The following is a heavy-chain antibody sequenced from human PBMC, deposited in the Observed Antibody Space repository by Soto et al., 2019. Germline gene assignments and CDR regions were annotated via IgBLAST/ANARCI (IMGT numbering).Heavy chain of an antibody. D-gene: IGHD3-16*01. V-gene: IGHV1-18*01. CDR2: ISAYNGNT. Sequence: QVQLVQSGAEVKKPGASVKVSCKASGYTFTSYGISWVRQAPGQGLEWMGWISAYNGNTNYAQKLQGRVTMTTDTSKSTAYMERRSLRSDDTAVYYCARDWGILLDPRPTNYSYGMDVWGQGTTVTVSS. J-gene: IGHJ6*02. CDR3: ARDWGILLDPRPTNYSYGMDV. CDR1: GYTFTSYG.